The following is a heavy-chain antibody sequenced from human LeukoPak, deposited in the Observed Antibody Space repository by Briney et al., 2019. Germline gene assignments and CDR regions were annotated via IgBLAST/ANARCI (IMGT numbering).Heavy chain of an antibody. V-gene: IGHV3-21*04. CDR2: ISSSSSYI. D-gene: IGHD4-23*01. Sequence: GGSLRLSCAASGFTFSSYSMNWVRQAPGKGLGWVSSISSSSSYIYYADSVKGRFTISGDNAKNSLYLQMNRLRAEDTSVYYCARRDGAYSHPYDYWGQGTLVTVSS. CDR3: ARRDGAYSHPYDY. CDR1: GFTFSSYS. J-gene: IGHJ4*02.